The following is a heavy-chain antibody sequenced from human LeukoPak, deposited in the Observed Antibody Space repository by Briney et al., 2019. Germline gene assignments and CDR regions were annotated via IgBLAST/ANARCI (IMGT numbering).Heavy chain of an antibody. CDR1: GFTFRTYA. D-gene: IGHD6-13*01. J-gene: IGHJ4*02. Sequence: GGSLRLSCAASGFTFRTYAMSWVRQAPGKGLGWVSGISGSGGSTHYADSVKGRFTISRDNSKNTLYLQMNSLRAEDTAVYYCAKGLLEYSTSWYSNRGQGTLVTVSS. CDR2: ISGSGGST. V-gene: IGHV3-23*01. CDR3: AKGLLEYSTSWYSN.